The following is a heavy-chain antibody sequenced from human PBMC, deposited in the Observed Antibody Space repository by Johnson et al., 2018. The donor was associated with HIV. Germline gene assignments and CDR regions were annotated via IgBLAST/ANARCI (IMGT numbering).Heavy chain of an antibody. CDR2: IWYDGSNK. D-gene: IGHD6-19*01. V-gene: IGHV3-33*08. Sequence: VQLVESGGGVVQPGRSLRLSCAASRFTFRNYAMHWVRQAPGKGLEGVAVIWYDGSNKYYADSVKGRFTISRDNSKNTLYLQMNSLRAEDTAVYYCARARAKVVAGLDAFDIWGQGTMVTVSS. J-gene: IGHJ3*02. CDR3: ARARAKVVAGLDAFDI. CDR1: RFTFRNYA.